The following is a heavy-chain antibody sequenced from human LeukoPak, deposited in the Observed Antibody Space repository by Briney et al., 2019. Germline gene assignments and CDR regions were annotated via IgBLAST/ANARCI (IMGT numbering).Heavy chain of an antibody. CDR3: SRASSSVPNLLDY. Sequence: GGSLRLSCAASGFTFSSNWMHWVRQGPGKGLVWVSRISTDGSSTTYADSVKGRFTISRDNAKNALYLQMNSLRAEDTAVYYCSRASSSVPNLLDYWGQGTLVTVSS. V-gene: IGHV3-74*01. J-gene: IGHJ4*02. CDR1: GFTFSSNW. D-gene: IGHD6-19*01. CDR2: ISTDGSST.